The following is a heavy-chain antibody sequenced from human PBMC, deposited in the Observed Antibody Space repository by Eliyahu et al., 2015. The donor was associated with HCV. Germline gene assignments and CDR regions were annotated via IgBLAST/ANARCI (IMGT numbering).Heavy chain of an antibody. J-gene: IGHJ3*02. Sequence: EVQLVESGGGLVQPGGSLRLSCAASGFTFXSYWMXWVRQAPGKGLGWVANIKQDGSEKYYVDSVKGRFTISRDNAKNSLYLQMNSLRAEDTAVYYCARDKLRYFDWFEVHPFDIWGQGTMVTVSS. V-gene: IGHV3-7*01. CDR1: GFTFXSYW. D-gene: IGHD3-9*01. CDR2: IKQDGSEK. CDR3: ARDKLRYFDWFEVHPFDI.